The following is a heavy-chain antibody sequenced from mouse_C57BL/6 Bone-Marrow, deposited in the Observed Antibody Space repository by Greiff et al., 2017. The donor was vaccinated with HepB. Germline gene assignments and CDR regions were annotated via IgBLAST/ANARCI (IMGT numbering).Heavy chain of an antibody. Sequence: EVKVVESGGGLVKPGGSLKLSCAASGFTFSSYTMSWVRQTPEKRLEWVATISGGGGNTYYPDSVKGRFTISRDNAKNTLYLQMSSLRSEDTALYYCARHERDPLLSHIDYWGQGTTLTVSS. CDR3: ARHERDPLLSHIDY. CDR1: GFTFSSYT. J-gene: IGHJ2*01. D-gene: IGHD2-10*01. CDR2: ISGGGGNT. V-gene: IGHV5-9*01.